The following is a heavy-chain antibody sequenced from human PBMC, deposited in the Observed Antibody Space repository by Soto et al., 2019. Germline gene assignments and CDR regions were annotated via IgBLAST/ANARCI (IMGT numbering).Heavy chain of an antibody. CDR3: ERHEMDSFDSSGYYDAPYYFDY. J-gene: IGHJ4*02. CDR2: IYYSGST. Sequence: QLQLQESGPGLVKPSETLSLTCTVSGVSISSSSYYWGWILQPPGKAPEWIGSIYYSGSTSYNPSLKSRVTVSVDTSKNPFSLKLSSVTAAETAVYYCERHEMDSFDSSGYYDAPYYFDYWGQGTLVTVSS. D-gene: IGHD3-22*01. V-gene: IGHV4-39*01. CDR1: GVSISSSSYY.